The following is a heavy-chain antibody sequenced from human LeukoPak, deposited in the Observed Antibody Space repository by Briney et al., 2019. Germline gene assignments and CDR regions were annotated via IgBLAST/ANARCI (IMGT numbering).Heavy chain of an antibody. Sequence: GGSLRLSCAAXXXXXXSXXIHXVRXAXXXXXXXXXXISGNGGSTYYADSVKGRFTISRDNSKNTLYLQMGSLGAEDMAVYFCARGVGFNTGWYYFNYWGQGTLVTVSS. V-gene: IGHV3-64*02. D-gene: IGHD6-19*01. CDR3: ARGVGFNTGWYYFNY. CDR1: XXXXXSXX. J-gene: IGHJ4*02. CDR2: ISGNGGST.